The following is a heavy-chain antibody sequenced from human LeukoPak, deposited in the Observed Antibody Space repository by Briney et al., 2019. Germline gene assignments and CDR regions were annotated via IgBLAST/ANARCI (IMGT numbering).Heavy chain of an antibody. D-gene: IGHD2-21*02. CDR2: INHSGST. CDR1: GGSFSDYY. J-gene: IGHJ4*02. Sequence: SETLSLTCAVYGGSFSDYYWSWIRQPPGKGLEWLGEINHSGSTNYNPSLNSRVTISVDTSKNQFSLKLNSITAADTAVYYCARGSDWGGDCYSLLNYWGQETLVTVSP. CDR3: ARGSDWGGDCYSLLNY. V-gene: IGHV4-34*01.